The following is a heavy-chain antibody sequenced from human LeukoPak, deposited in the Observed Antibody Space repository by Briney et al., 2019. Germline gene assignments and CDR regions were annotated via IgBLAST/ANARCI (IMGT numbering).Heavy chain of an antibody. V-gene: IGHV4-4*07. CDR3: ARDPGIARFDY. Sequence: SETLSLTCTVSGGSVTTYYWNWIRQPAGKGLEWIGRIYTSGNANYNPSLQSRVTMSVDRSKNQFSLTLGSVTAADTAVYFCARDPGIARFDYWGQGTQVTVSS. J-gene: IGHJ4*02. CDR1: GGSVTTYY. CDR2: IYTSGNA. D-gene: IGHD6-13*01.